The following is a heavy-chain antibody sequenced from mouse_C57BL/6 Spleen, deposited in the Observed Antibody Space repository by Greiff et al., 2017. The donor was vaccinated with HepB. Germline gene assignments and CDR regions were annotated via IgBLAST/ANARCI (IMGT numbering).Heavy chain of an antibody. D-gene: IGHD2-1*01. V-gene: IGHV1-82*01. J-gene: IGHJ2*01. CDR1: GYAFSSSW. CDR2: IYPGDGDT. CDR3: ARVAPYGNYYFDY. Sequence: VQLQQSGPELVKPGASVKISCKASGYAFSSSWMNWVKQRPGKGLEWIGRIYPGDGDTNYNGKFKGKATLTADKSSSTAYMQLSSLTSEDSAVYFCARVAPYGNYYFDYWGQGTTLTVSS.